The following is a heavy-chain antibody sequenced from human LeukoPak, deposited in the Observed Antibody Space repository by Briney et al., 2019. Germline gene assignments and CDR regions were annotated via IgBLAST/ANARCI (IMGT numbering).Heavy chain of an antibody. Sequence: ASVKVSCKASGYTFTSYGISWVRQAPGQGLEWMGWISAYNGNTNYAQKLQGRVTMTTDTSTSTAYMELRSLRSDDTAVYYCAREMLGTYYYYYMDVWGKGTTVTVSS. V-gene: IGHV1-18*01. J-gene: IGHJ6*03. CDR2: ISAYNGNT. D-gene: IGHD1-14*01. CDR1: GYTFTSYG. CDR3: AREMLGTYYYYYMDV.